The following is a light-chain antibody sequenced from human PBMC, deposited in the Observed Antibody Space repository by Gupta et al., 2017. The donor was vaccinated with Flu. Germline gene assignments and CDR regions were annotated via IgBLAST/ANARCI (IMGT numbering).Light chain of an antibody. J-gene: IGLJ3*02. Sequence: SSALTQDPVVAVALGQTVRITCQGDSLRIYYASWYQQKPGQAPVLVIYGYNKRPSGIPDRFSGSRSGNTASLTITGAQAEDEGDYYCKSRDSSGNLLVFGGGTRLTVL. V-gene: IGLV3-19*01. CDR2: GYN. CDR1: SLRIYY. CDR3: KSRDSSGNLLV.